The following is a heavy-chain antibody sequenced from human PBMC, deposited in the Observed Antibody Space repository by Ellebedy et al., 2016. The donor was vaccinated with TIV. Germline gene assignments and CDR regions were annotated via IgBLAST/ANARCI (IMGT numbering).Heavy chain of an antibody. D-gene: IGHD4-11*01. CDR2: VSTDGGST. Sequence: PGGSLRLSCTASGFTFSRHTMHWVRQAPGKGLEYVSAVSTDGGSTYYSDSVKGRFTVSRDNSRDTLYLQMSSLRADDTAVYYCVKANPAYSDYSFDYWGQGTLVTVSS. V-gene: IGHV3-64D*09. J-gene: IGHJ4*02. CDR1: GFTFSRHT. CDR3: VKANPAYSDYSFDY.